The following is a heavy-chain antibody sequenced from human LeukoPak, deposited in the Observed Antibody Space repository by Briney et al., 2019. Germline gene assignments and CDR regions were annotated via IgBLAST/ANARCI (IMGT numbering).Heavy chain of an antibody. D-gene: IGHD4/OR15-4a*01. V-gene: IGHV4-59*01. Sequence: PSETLSLTCTVSGGSISSYYWSWIRQPPGKGLEWIGYIYYSGSTNYNPSLKSRVTISVDTSKNQFSLKLSSVTAADTAVYYCASVGANWDFLYWGQGTLVTVSS. CDR1: GGSISSYY. CDR3: ASVGANWDFLY. CDR2: IYYSGST. J-gene: IGHJ4*02.